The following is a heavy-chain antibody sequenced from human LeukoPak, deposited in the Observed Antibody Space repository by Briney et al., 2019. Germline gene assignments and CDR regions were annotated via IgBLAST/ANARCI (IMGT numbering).Heavy chain of an antibody. V-gene: IGHV3-23*01. CDR1: GFTFGNYP. J-gene: IGHJ4*02. CDR3: AKDRGYTTGRDFDF. D-gene: IGHD3-10*01. CDR2: VSANGVST. Sequence: GGSLRLTCAASGFTFGNYPFSWVRQAPGKGLEWVSVVSANGVSTLYANSVKGRFTISRDNFVNTLYLQMSSLRAEDTAVYYCAKDRGYTTGRDFDFWGQGALVTVSS.